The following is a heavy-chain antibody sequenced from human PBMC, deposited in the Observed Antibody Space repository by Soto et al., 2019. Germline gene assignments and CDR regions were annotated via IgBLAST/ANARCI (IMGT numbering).Heavy chain of an antibody. J-gene: IGHJ4*02. V-gene: IGHV3-9*01. Sequence: AMHWVRQAPGKGLEWVSGISWNSGSIGYADSVKGRFTISRDNAKNSLYLQMNSLRAEDTALYYCAKGSEGIAVAGPFDYWGQGTLVTVSS. CDR3: AKGSEGIAVAGPFDY. CDR1: A. D-gene: IGHD6-19*01. CDR2: ISWNSGSI.